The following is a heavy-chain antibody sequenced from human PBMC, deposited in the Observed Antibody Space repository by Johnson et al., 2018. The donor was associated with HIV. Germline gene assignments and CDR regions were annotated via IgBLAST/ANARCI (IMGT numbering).Heavy chain of an antibody. CDR3: ATLEYSSSPGGYGAFDI. CDR2: IKQDGSEK. D-gene: IGHD6-6*01. Sequence: VQLVESGGGLVKPGGSLRLSCAASGFTFSSYWMSWVRQAPGQGLEWVANIKQDGSEKYYVDSVKGRLTIPRDNFKNTLYLQMNSLRAEDTAVYYCATLEYSSSPGGYGAFDIWGQGTMVTVSS. V-gene: IGHV3-7*02. J-gene: IGHJ3*02. CDR1: GFTFSSYW.